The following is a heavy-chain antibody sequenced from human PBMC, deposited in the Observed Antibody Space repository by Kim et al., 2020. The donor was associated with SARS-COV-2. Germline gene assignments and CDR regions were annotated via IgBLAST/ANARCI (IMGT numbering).Heavy chain of an antibody. CDR3: ARGHWPSIAVAGTDVGWYFDL. V-gene: IGHV1-69*04. Sequence: SVKVSCKASGGTFSSYAISWVRQAPGQGLEWMGRIIPILGIANYAQKFQGRVTITADKSTSTAYMELSSLRSEDTAVYYCARGHWPSIAVAGTDVGWYFDLWGRGTLVTVSS. D-gene: IGHD6-19*01. CDR2: IIPILGIA. J-gene: IGHJ2*01. CDR1: GGTFSSYA.